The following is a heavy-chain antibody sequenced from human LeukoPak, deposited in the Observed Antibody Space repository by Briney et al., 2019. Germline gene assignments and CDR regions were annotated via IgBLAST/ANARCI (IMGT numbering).Heavy chain of an antibody. D-gene: IGHD3-9*01. J-gene: IGHJ4*02. CDR2: IYYSGST. CDR3: ARERIEDYDILTGYLRGPNAWFDY. CDR1: GGSISSGGYY. Sequence: SETLSLTCTVSGGSISSGGYYWSWIRQHPGKGLEWIGYIYYSGSTYYNPSLKSRVTISVDTSKNQFSLKLSSVTAADTAVYYCARERIEDYDILTGYLRGPNAWFDYWGQGTLATVSS. V-gene: IGHV4-31*03.